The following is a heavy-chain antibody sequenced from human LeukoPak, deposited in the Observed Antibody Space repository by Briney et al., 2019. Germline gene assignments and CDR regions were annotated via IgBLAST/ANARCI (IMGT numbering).Heavy chain of an antibody. CDR1: GITFGSYA. Sequence: PGGSLRLSCTASGITFGSYAMSWVRQAPGKGLEWVSGISGSGDTTYYADSMEGRFTISRDNSKNTLHLQMNSLRAEDTAIYYCAKDGGATMIIVVNYFDCWGQGTLVTVSS. D-gene: IGHD3-22*01. V-gene: IGHV3-23*01. CDR2: ISGSGDTT. J-gene: IGHJ4*02. CDR3: AKDGGATMIIVVNYFDC.